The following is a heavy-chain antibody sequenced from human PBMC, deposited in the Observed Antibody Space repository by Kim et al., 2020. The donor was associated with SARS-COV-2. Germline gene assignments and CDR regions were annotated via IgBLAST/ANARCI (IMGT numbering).Heavy chain of an antibody. J-gene: IGHJ4*02. CDR1: GFTFSSYS. V-gene: IGHV3-48*02. CDR3: AGLADSSGYYFPTPATFDY. Sequence: GGSLRLSCAASGFTFSSYSMNWVRQAPGKGLEWVSYISSSSSTIYYADSVKGRFTISRDNAKNSLYLQMNSLRDEDTAVYYCAGLADSSGYYFPTPATFDYWGQGTLVTVSS. CDR2: ISSSSSTI. D-gene: IGHD3-22*01.